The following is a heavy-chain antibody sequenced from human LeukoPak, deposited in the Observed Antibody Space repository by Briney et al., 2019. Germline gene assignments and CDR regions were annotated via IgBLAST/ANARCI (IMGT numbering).Heavy chain of an antibody. CDR1: GGTFSSYA. J-gene: IGHJ4*02. CDR3: ARERGGLGYYDFWSGYIFGY. Sequence: GSSVKVSCKASGGTFSSYAISWVRQAPGQGLEWMGGIIPIFGTANYAQKFQGRVTITADESTSTAYMELSSLRSEDTAVYYCARERGGLGYYDFWSGYIFGYWGQGTLVTVSS. D-gene: IGHD3-3*01. V-gene: IGHV1-69*01. CDR2: IIPIFGTA.